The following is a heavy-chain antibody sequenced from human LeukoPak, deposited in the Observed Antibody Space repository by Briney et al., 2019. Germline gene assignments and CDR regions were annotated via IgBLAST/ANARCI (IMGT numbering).Heavy chain of an antibody. CDR1: GFTFSSYA. V-gene: IGHV3-23*01. CDR2: IRDSGGGT. D-gene: IGHD6-13*01. J-gene: IGHJ4*02. CDR3: AKDRGIIAAGTDY. Sequence: GGSLRLSCGASGFTFSSYAMRWVRQAPGKGREWVSSIRDSGGGTYYADSVKGRYTISRDNSKNMLFLQMDSLRAEDTAVYYCAKDRGIIAAGTDYWGQGTLVTVSS.